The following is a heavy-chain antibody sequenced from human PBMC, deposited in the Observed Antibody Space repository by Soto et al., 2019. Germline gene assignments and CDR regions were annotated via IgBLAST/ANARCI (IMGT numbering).Heavy chain of an antibody. V-gene: IGHV4-31*03. CDR1: GGSIRSGGYY. Sequence: QVQLQESGPGLVKPSQTLSLTCTVSGGSIRSGGYYWSWVRQSTRRGLEWIGNIYYSGSTYYNPSLKRRLTISVDTSKNQFSLNLSSVTAADTAVYYCARDRLMATAGTARHYFGLYVWGQGTTVTVSS. J-gene: IGHJ6*02. CDR3: ARDRLMATAGTARHYFGLYV. CDR2: IYYSGST. D-gene: IGHD5-18*01.